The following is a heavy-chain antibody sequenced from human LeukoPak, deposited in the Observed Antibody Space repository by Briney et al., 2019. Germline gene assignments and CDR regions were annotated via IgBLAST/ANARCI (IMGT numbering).Heavy chain of an antibody. CDR2: IHYSGGT. J-gene: IGHJ3*02. D-gene: IGHD3-9*01. CDR1: GVSISNYY. CDR3: AKHSVLTGSGYAFDI. Sequence: SETLSLTCTVSGVSISNYYWSWIRQSPGKGLEWIGYIHYSGGTKYNPSLKSRVIISVDMSMNQFSLKLSSVTAADTAMYYCAKHSVLTGSGYAFDIWGQGTAVTVSS. V-gene: IGHV4-59*08.